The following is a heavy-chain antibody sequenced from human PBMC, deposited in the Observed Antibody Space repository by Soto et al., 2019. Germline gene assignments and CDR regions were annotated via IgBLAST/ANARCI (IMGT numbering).Heavy chain of an antibody. CDR3: ARLLMGFTTHDY. CDR2: INVADGDT. V-gene: IGHV1-3*01. J-gene: IGHJ4*02. Sequence: ASVKVSCKASGYTFNIYAMHWVRQAPGQGPEWMGWINVADGDTKYSQNFQGRVSITADTSANTAYMELTSLTSEDTAVYYCARLLMGFTTHDYWGQGTPVTVSS. D-gene: IGHD1-1*01. CDR1: GYTFNIYA.